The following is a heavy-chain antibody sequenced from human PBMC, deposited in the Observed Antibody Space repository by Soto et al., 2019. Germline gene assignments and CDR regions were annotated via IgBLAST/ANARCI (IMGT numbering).Heavy chain of an antibody. CDR3: ARSAAIQLYYFDY. J-gene: IGHJ4*02. D-gene: IGHD5-18*01. CDR1: GGTFSSYA. Sequence: SVKVSCKASGGTFSSYAISWVRQAPGQGLEWMGGIIPIFGTANYAQKFQGRVTITADESTSTAYMELSSLRSEDTAVYYCARSAAIQLYYFDYWGQGTLVTVSS. V-gene: IGHV1-69*13. CDR2: IIPIFGTA.